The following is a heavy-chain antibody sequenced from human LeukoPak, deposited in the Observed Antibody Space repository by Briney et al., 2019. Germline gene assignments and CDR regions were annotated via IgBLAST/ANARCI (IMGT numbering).Heavy chain of an antibody. CDR2: INHSGST. CDR3: ATSGYRLPDY. Sequence: SETLSLTCAVYGGSFSGYYWSWIRQPPGKGLEWIREINHSGSTNYNPSLKSRVTISVDTSKNQFSLKLSSVTAADTAVYYCATSGYRLPDYWGQGTLVTVSS. V-gene: IGHV4-34*01. D-gene: IGHD5-18*01. CDR1: GGSFSGYY. J-gene: IGHJ4*02.